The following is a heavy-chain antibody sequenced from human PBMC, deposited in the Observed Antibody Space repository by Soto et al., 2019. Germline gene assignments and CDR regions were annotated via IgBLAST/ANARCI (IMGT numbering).Heavy chain of an antibody. D-gene: IGHD2-2*01. V-gene: IGHV3-15*07. CDR3: TTKGAYCSSTSCYAEKDYYYYVMDV. Sequence: GGSLRLSCAASGFTFSNAWMNWVRQAPGKGLEWVGRIKSKTDGGTTDYAAPVKGRFTISRDDSKNTLYLQMNSLKTEDTAVYYCTTKGAYCSSTSCYAEKDYYYYVMDVWGQGTTVTVSS. J-gene: IGHJ6*02. CDR1: GFTFSNAW. CDR2: IKSKTDGGTT.